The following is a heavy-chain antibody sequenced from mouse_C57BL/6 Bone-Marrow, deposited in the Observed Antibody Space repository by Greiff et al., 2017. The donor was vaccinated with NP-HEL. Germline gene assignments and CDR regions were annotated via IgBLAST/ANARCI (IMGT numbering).Heavy chain of an antibody. V-gene: IGHV1-18*01. D-gene: IGHD2-3*01. Sequence: VHVKQSGPELVKPGASVKIPCKASGYTFTDYNMDWVKQSHGKSLEWIGDINPNNGGTIYNQKFKGKATLTVDKSSSTAYMERRSLTSEDTAVYYCARFYHGVVFDYWGQGTTLTVSS. CDR3: ARFYHGVVFDY. CDR2: INPNNGGT. J-gene: IGHJ2*01. CDR1: GYTFTDYN.